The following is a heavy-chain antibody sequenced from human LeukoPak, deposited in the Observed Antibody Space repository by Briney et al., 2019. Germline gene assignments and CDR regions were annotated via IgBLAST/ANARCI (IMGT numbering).Heavy chain of an antibody. CDR1: GFTFNTYA. D-gene: IGHD7-27*01. CDR2: ISGSGGST. CDR3: AKPGKLGNYFDY. Sequence: PGGSLRLSCAASGFTFNTYAMSWVRQAPGKGLEWVSAISGSGGSTYYADSVKGRFTISRDNSKNTLYLQMNSLRAEDTAVYYCAKPGKLGNYFDYWGQGTLVTVSS. V-gene: IGHV3-23*01. J-gene: IGHJ4*02.